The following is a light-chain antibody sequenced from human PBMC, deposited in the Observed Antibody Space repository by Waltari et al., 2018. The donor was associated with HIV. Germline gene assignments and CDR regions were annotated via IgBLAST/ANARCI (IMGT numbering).Light chain of an antibody. V-gene: IGLV3-1*01. CDR3: LAWDSSTVV. CDR2: QDS. CDR1: KLGNKY. Sequence: SYELTQPPSVSVSPGQTASITCSGNKLGNKYVCWYQQKPGQSPLLVIYQDSERPSAIPERFLASNSENTATLTIRGTQPMDEGDYYCLAWDSSTVVFGGGTRLPGL. J-gene: IGLJ2*01.